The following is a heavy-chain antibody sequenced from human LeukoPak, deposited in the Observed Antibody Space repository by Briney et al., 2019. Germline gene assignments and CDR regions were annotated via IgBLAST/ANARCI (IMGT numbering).Heavy chain of an antibody. CDR2: TNPSGGRT. CDR1: GYTFTSYS. D-gene: IGHD3-22*01. Sequence: ASVKVSCKASGYTFTSYSLHWVRQAPGQGLEWMGMTNPSGGRTIYAQKFQGRITVTSDLSTSTVYMQLSSLGSEDTALYFCAGENGPYYYDGSAYYRYWGQGTWVTVSS. J-gene: IGHJ4*02. V-gene: IGHV1-46*01. CDR3: AGENGPYYYDGSAYYRY.